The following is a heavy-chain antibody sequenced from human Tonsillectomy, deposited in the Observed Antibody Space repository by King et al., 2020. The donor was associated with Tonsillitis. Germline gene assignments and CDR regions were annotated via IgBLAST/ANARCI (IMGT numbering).Heavy chain of an antibody. CDR1: GGSISSDY. Sequence: QLQESGPGLVKPSETLSLTCTVSGGSISSDYWSWIRQPPGRGLEWIGYIYYSGTTDYNPSLKSRVTISVDTSKNQFSLKLNSVTAADTAMYYCTRRGYCSTTSCPNVWFDPWGQGTLVTVSS. J-gene: IGHJ5*02. CDR2: IYYSGTT. V-gene: IGHV4-59*01. D-gene: IGHD2-2*01. CDR3: TRRGYCSTTSCPNVWFDP.